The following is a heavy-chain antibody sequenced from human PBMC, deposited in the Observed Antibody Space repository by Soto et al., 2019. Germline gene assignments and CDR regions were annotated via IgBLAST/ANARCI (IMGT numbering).Heavy chain of an antibody. CDR1: GYIFTGYH. CDR2: INPNSGDT. V-gene: IGHV1-2*02. D-gene: IGHD3-9*01. CDR3: ARDARGTRGFDEMDI. Sequence: SVTVSCKASGYIFTGYHIHWVRQAPLRGLEWMGWINPNSGDTEYAQNFQGRVTMTRDTSFNLVYMEMSGLMSDDTAVYYCARDARGTRGFDEMDIWGQGTTVTVSS. J-gene: IGHJ6*02.